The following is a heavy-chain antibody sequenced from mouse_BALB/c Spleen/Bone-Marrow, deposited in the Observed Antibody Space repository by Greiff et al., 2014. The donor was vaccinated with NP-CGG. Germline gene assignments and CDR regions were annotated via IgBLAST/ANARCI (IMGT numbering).Heavy chain of an antibody. D-gene: IGHD1-1*01. CDR1: GFNIKDTY. J-gene: IGHJ2*01. CDR3: AYGSSYDYFDY. Sequence: VKLQESGAELVKPGASVKLSCTASGFNIKDTYMHWVKQRPEQGLEWIGRIDPANGNTKYDPKFQGKATITADTSSNTAYLQLSSRTSEDTAVYYCAYGSSYDYFDYWGQGTTLTVSS. V-gene: IGHV14-3*02. CDR2: IDPANGNT.